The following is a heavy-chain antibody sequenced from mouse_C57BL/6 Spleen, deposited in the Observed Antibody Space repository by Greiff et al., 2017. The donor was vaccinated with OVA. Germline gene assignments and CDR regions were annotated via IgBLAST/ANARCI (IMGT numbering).Heavy chain of an antibody. D-gene: IGHD1-1*01. V-gene: IGHV1-50*01. CDR2: IDPSDSYT. CDR3: ARRASSYVYWYFDV. CDR1: GYTFTSYW. Sequence: QVQLQQSGAELVKPGASVKLSCKASGYTFTSYWMQWVNQRPGQGLEWIGEIDPSDSYTNYNPNFTGKATLTLDTSSNTAYMQLSSLTSEDSAVYYCARRASSYVYWYFDVWGTGTTVTVSS. J-gene: IGHJ1*03.